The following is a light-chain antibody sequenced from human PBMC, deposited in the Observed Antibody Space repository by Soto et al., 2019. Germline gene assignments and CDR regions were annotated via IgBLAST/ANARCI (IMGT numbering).Light chain of an antibody. CDR3: QQYGSSPT. CDR1: QSVSSSY. Sequence: ILLTQSPGTLSLSPGERATLSCRSSQSVSSSYLAWYQQKPGQAPRLLIYDVSSRATGMPDRFSGSGSGADFTLTISRMEPEDFGVYYCQQYGSSPTFGQGTKVEIK. J-gene: IGKJ1*01. CDR2: DVS. V-gene: IGKV3-20*01.